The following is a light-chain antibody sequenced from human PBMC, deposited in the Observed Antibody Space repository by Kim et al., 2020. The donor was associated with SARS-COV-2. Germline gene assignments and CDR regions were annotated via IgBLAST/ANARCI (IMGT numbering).Light chain of an antibody. CDR3: AVWDDSLSGPV. V-gene: IGLV1-47*01. CDR1: SSNVGKNY. J-gene: IGLJ3*02. CDR2: RDD. Sequence: GQRVTFSCSGSSSNVGKNYVYWYNHLPGTAPQLLIYRDDQRPSGVPDRFSASKSGTSASLAISGLRSEDEANYSCAVWDDSLSGPVFGGGTQLTVL.